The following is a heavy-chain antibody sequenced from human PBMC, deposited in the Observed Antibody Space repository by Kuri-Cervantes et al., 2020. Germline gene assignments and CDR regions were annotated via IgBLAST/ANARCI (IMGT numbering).Heavy chain of an antibody. CDR1: GFTFSSHN. CDR2: ISSSGSYI. CDR3: AGALTSRYLVDL. J-gene: IGHJ4*02. V-gene: IGHV3-21*01. Sequence: GGSLRLSCAASGFTFSSHNMNWVRQAPGKGLEWVSFISSSGSYIYYADSVRGRFTISRDNAKKSLFLEMSSLRVEDTGVYYCAGALTSRYLVDLWGQGTLVTVSS. D-gene: IGHD3-10*01.